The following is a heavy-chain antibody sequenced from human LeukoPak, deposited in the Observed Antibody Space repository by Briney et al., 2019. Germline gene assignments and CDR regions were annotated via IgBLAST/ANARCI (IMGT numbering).Heavy chain of an antibody. CDR1: GFTFSNYW. CDR2: IKQGGSEK. J-gene: IGHJ4*02. V-gene: IGHV3-7*05. CDR3: AREDQPRGTFDY. Sequence: GGSLRLSCAASGFTFSNYWMTWVRQAPGKGLEWVANIKQGGSEKYYVDSVKGRFTISRDNAKNSLYLQMNSLRAEDTALYYCAREDQPRGTFDYWGQGILVTVSS. D-gene: IGHD2-15*01.